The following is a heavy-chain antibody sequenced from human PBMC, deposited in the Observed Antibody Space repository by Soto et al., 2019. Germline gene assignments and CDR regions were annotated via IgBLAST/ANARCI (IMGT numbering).Heavy chain of an antibody. J-gene: IGHJ4*02. CDR1: GGSFSGYY. Sequence: SETLSLTCAVYGGSFSGYYWSWIRQPPGKGLEWIGEINHSGSTNYNPSLKSRVTISVDTSKNQFSLKLSSVTAADTAVYYCARGVVIAAAGTGIDYWCQGTLVTVSS. CDR2: INHSGST. CDR3: ARGVVIAAAGTGIDY. D-gene: IGHD6-13*01. V-gene: IGHV4-34*01.